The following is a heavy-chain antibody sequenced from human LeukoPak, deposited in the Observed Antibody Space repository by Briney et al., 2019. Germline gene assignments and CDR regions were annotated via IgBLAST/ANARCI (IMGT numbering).Heavy chain of an antibody. CDR3: ARVGEVAATPSFDY. D-gene: IGHD2-15*01. V-gene: IGHV3-7*01. CDR1: GFTFSSYW. Sequence: GGSLRLSCAASGFTFSSYWMSWVRQAPGKGLEWVANIKQDGSEKYYVDSVKGRFTISRDNAKNTLYLQMNSLRAEDTAVYYCARVGEVAATPSFDYWGQGTLVTVSS. J-gene: IGHJ4*02. CDR2: IKQDGSEK.